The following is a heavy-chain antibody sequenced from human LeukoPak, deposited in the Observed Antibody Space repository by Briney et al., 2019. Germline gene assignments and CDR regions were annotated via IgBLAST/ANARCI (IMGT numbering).Heavy chain of an antibody. CDR1: GGSISSYY. J-gene: IGHJ3*02. V-gene: IGHV4-59*08. CDR2: IYYSGST. Sequence: SETLPLTCTVSGGSISSYYWSWIRQPPGKGLEWIGYIYYSGSTDYNPSLKSRVTISVDTSKNQFSLKLSSVTAADTAVYYCARVYSFGSVSVDDAFDIWGQGTMVTVSS. D-gene: IGHD5-18*01. CDR3: ARVYSFGSVSVDDAFDI.